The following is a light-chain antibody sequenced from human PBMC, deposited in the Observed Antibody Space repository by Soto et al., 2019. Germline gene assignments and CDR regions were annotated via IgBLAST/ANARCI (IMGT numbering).Light chain of an antibody. V-gene: IGLV2-23*02. J-gene: IGLJ3*02. CDR2: EVT. Sequence: QSVLTQPASVSGSPGQSITISCTGSSNDIGNYDLVSWYQHSSGKAPKLIIFEVTKRPSGVSDRFSGSKSGNTASLTISGLQAEDEAEYSCSSYAGRNILVFGGGTKLTVL. CDR3: SSYAGRNILV. CDR1: SNDIGNYDL.